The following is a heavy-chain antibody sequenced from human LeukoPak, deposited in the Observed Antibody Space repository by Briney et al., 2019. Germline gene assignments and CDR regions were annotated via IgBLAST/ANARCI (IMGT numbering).Heavy chain of an antibody. CDR2: INSDGSST. J-gene: IGHJ4*02. V-gene: IGHV3-74*01. CDR3: ATPRGSGSYLAFDY. Sequence: PGGSLRLSCAASGFTLSSYWMHWVRQAPGKGLVWVSRINSDGSSTSYADSVKGRFTISRDNAKNTLYLQMNGLRAEDTAVYYCATPRGSGSYLAFDYWGQGTLVTVSS. CDR1: GFTLSSYW. D-gene: IGHD1-26*01.